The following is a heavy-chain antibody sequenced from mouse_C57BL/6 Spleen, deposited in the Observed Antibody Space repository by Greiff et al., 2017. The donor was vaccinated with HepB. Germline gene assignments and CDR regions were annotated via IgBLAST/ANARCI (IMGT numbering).Heavy chain of an antibody. J-gene: IGHJ1*03. CDR1: GFTFSDYG. CDR3: ARNDYDRYFDV. CDR2: ISSGSSTI. Sequence: EVQLVESGGGLVKPGGSLKLSRAASGFTFSDYGMHWVRQAPEKGLEWVAYISSGSSTIYYADTVKGRFTISRDNAKNTLFLQMTSLRSEDTAMYYCARNDYDRYFDVWGTGTTVTVSS. D-gene: IGHD2-4*01. V-gene: IGHV5-17*01.